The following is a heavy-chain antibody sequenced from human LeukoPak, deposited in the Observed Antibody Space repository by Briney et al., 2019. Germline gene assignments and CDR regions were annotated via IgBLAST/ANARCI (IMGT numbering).Heavy chain of an antibody. J-gene: IGHJ4*01. CDR2: ISGGGDIT. CDR3: AKDRSYYDSSGLLDY. D-gene: IGHD3-22*01. CDR1: GFTFSSYA. Sequence: RGSLRLSCAASGFTFSSYAMSWVRQAPGKGLEWVSAISGGGDITYYADSVKGRFTISRDNSKNTLYLQMNSLRAEDTALYYCAKDRSYYDSSGLLDYWGHGTLVTVSS. V-gene: IGHV3-23*01.